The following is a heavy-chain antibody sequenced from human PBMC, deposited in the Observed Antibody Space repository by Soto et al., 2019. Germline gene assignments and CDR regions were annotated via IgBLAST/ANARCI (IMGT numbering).Heavy chain of an antibody. CDR3: ARGEGRLVGTWFDP. J-gene: IGHJ5*02. CDR1: GGSFSRYY. D-gene: IGHD5-12*01. Sequence: SETLSLTCDVYGGSFSRYYWNWIRQPPGKGLEWLGEINHSGSTNYNPSLESRVTISLDTPKTQFSLKLTSVTAADTAVYYCARGEGRLVGTWFDPWGQGTLVTSPQ. V-gene: IGHV4-34*01. CDR2: INHSGST.